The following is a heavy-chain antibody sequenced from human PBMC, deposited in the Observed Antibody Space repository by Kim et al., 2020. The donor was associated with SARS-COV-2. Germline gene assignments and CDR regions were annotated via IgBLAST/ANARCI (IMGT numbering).Heavy chain of an antibody. CDR2: IKEDGRDT. D-gene: IGHD3-22*01. Sequence: GGSLRLSCVGSGFAFSTSWMTWVRQVPGKGLEWVAYIKEDGRDTYYVDSVKGRFTISRENAKRSVYLQMSSLRAEDTAVSYCARDHYESSGYGAFDYWGQGTLVTVAS. CDR3: ARDHYESSGYGAFDY. CDR1: GFAFSTSW. J-gene: IGHJ4*02. V-gene: IGHV3-7*01.